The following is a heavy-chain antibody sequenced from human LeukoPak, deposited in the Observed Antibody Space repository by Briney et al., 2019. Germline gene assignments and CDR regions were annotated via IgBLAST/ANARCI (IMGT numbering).Heavy chain of an antibody. CDR1: GFTFSSYG. D-gene: IGHD3-22*01. Sequence: PGRSLRLSCAGAGFTFSSYGMHWVRQAPGKGLEWVAVIWYDGSNKYYADSVKGRFTISRDNSKNTLYLQMNSLRAEDTAVYYCARERWDSSGYPGYWGQGTLVTVSS. CDR2: IWYDGSNK. V-gene: IGHV3-33*08. J-gene: IGHJ4*02. CDR3: ARERWDSSGYPGY.